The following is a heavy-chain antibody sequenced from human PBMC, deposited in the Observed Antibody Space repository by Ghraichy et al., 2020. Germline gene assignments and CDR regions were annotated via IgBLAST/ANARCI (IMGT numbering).Heavy chain of an antibody. J-gene: IGHJ6*02. CDR2: IRGGGGVT. CDR3: AKTMASFVNDGLNV. D-gene: IGHD5-24*01. Sequence: GGSLRLSCAASGFSFSNHAMTWVRQAPGKGLEWVSIIRGGGGVTFYADSVEGRFTISRDNSKNTLYLQMNSLRAEDTAVYYCAKTMASFVNDGLNVWGQGTTVTVSS. V-gene: IGHV3-23*01. CDR1: GFSFSNHA.